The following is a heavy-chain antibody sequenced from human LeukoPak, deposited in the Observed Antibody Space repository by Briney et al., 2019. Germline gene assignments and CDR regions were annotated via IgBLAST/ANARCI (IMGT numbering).Heavy chain of an antibody. CDR3: ARETKELLDAFDI. D-gene: IGHD1-26*01. CDR2: IYSGGST. CDR1: GFTFSSNY. Sequence: GGSLRLSCAASGFTFSSNYMSWVRQAPGKGLEWVSVIYSGGSTYYADSVKGRFTISRDNSKNTLYPQMNSLRAEDTAVYYCARETKELLDAFDIWGQGTMVTVSS. J-gene: IGHJ3*02. V-gene: IGHV3-53*01.